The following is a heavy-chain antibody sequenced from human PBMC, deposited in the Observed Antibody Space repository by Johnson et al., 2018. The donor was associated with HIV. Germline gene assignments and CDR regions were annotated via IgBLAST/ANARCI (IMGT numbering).Heavy chain of an antibody. V-gene: IGHV3-33*06. CDR2: IWYDGSNK. D-gene: IGHD5-12*01. CDR1: GFTFSSFA. J-gene: IGHJ3*02. CDR3: AKTISGFYLYDAFDI. Sequence: QVQLVESGGGVVQPGRSLRLSCAASGFTFSSFAMHWVRQAPGKGLEWVAVIWYDGSNKYYADSVKGQFTISRDNSKNTLYLQMNSLRAEDTATYYCAKTISGFYLYDAFDIWGQGTMVTVSS.